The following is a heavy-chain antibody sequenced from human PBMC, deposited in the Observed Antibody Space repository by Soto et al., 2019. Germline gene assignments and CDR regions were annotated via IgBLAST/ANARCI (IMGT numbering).Heavy chain of an antibody. CDR3: ARVQSGNYALNYFDY. CDR2: IYYSGST. V-gene: IGHV4-59*01. J-gene: IGHJ4*02. D-gene: IGHD1-26*01. CDR1: GGSTSGYY. Sequence: PSETLSLTCTVSGGSTSGYYWSWIRQFPGQGLEWIGYIYYSGSTNYNPSLKGRVSISVDKSKNQFSLKLSSVTAGDTAVYFCARVQSGNYALNYFDYWGQGTLVTVSS.